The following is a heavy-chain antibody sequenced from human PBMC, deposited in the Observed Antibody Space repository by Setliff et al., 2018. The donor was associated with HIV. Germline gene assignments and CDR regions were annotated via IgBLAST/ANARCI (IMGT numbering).Heavy chain of an antibody. CDR3: ARDYDPGILRYFDRYPDAFDI. V-gene: IGHV7-4-1*02. CDR2: INTNTGNP. D-gene: IGHD3-9*01. J-gene: IGHJ3*02. CDR1: GYTFTSYA. Sequence: EASVKVSCKASGYTFTSYAMNWVRQAPGQGLEWMGLINTNTGNPTYAQGFTGRFVFSLDTSVSTAYLQISSLKAGDTAVYYCARDYDPGILRYFDRYPDAFDIWGQGTMVTVSS.